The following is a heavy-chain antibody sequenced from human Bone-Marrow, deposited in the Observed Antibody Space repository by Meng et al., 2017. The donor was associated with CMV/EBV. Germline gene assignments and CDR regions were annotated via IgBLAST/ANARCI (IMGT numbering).Heavy chain of an antibody. CDR3: ARWEIVDAFDI. V-gene: IGHV3-21*01. CDR2: ITSSSAYM. CDR1: GFTFSYYS. Sequence: GGSLRLSCAASGFTFSYYSMNWVRQAPGKGLEWVASITSSSAYMHYADSMKGRFTISRDNAENSLYLHLNSLRVEDTAVYYCARWEIVDAFDIWGQGTMVTVSS. D-gene: IGHD5-12*01. J-gene: IGHJ3*02.